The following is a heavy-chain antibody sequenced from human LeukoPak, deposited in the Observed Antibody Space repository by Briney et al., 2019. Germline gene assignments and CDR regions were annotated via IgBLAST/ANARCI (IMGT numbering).Heavy chain of an antibody. V-gene: IGHV4-4*02. Sequence: SETLSLTCAVSGGSISSSNWWSWVRQPPGKGLEWIGEIYHSGSTNYNPSLKSRVTISVDTSKNQFSLKLSSVTAADTAVYYCARQIAVAGMNYFDYWGQGTLVTVSS. CDR1: GGSISSSNW. D-gene: IGHD6-19*01. CDR2: IYHSGST. CDR3: ARQIAVAGMNYFDY. J-gene: IGHJ4*02.